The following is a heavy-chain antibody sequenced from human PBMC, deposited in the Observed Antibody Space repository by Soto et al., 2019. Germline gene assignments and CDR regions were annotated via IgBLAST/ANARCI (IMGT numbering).Heavy chain of an antibody. CDR2: IIPILGIA. J-gene: IGHJ5*02. CDR3: ARDVYGSGSYPWFDP. CDR1: GGTFSSYT. Sequence: QVQLVQSGAEVKKPGSSVKVSCKASGGTFSSYTISWVRQAPGQGLEWMGRIIPILGIANYAQKFQGRVTITADKSTSTAYMELSSLRSEDTAVYYCARDVYGSGSYPWFDPWGQGTLVTVSS. V-gene: IGHV1-69*08. D-gene: IGHD3-10*01.